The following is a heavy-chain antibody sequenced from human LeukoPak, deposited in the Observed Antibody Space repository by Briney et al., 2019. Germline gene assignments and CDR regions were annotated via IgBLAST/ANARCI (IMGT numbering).Heavy chain of an antibody. V-gene: IGHV4-59*01. CDR1: GGSISSYY. CDR2: IHYSGST. Sequence: SETLSLTCTVSGGSISSYYWSWIRQPPGKGLEWIGYIHYSGSTKYNPSLKSRVSISLDTSKNQFSLKVNSVTAADTAVYYCARVASSGWSGGPFEYWGRGTLVTVSS. D-gene: IGHD6-19*01. J-gene: IGHJ4*02. CDR3: ARVASSGWSGGPFEY.